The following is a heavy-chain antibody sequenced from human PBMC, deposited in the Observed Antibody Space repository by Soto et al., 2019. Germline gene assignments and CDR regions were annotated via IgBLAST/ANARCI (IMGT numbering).Heavy chain of an antibody. D-gene: IGHD3-3*01. Sequence: ASVKVSCKASGYTFTSYGISWVRQAPGQGREWMGWISAYNGNTNYAQKLQGRVTMTTDTSTSTAYMERRSLRSDDTAVYYCARGRNNFWSGPLHFDYWGQGTLVTVSS. CDR1: GYTFTSYG. V-gene: IGHV1-18*04. CDR3: ARGRNNFWSGPLHFDY. CDR2: ISAYNGNT. J-gene: IGHJ4*02.